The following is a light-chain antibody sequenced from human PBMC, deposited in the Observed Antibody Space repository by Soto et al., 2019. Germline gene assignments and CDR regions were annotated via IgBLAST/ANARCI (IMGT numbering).Light chain of an antibody. CDR1: QSISSW. J-gene: IGKJ1*01. CDR2: KAS. CDR3: QQYNSYWT. V-gene: IGKV1-5*03. Sequence: DIQMTQSPSTLSASVGDRVTITCRAGQSISSWLAWYQQKPGKAPKLLIYKASTLESGVPLRFSGSGSGTEFTLTISSLQPDDFATYYCQQYNSYWTFGQGTKVEIK.